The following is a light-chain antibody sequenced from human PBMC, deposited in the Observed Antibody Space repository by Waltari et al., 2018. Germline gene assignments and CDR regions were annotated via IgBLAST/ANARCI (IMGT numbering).Light chain of an antibody. CDR1: SSNIGSNT. Sequence: HSVLTQPPSASGTPRQRVTLPCSGSSSNIGSNTVNWYKQLPGTAPKLLIYSNNQRPSGVPDRFSGSKSGTSASLAISGLQSEDEADYYCAAWDDSLNGSWVFGGGTKLTVL. J-gene: IGLJ3*02. CDR3: AAWDDSLNGSWV. V-gene: IGLV1-44*01. CDR2: SNN.